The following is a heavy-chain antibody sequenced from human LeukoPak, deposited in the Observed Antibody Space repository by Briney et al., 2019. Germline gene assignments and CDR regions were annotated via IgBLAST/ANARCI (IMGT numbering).Heavy chain of an antibody. CDR2: INPSGGSA. CDR1: GYTFTSYY. V-gene: IGHV1-46*01. D-gene: IGHD5-24*01. Sequence: ASVKVSCKASGYTFTSYYMHWVRQAPGQGLEWMGIINPSGGSASYAQKFQGRVTMTRDTSTSTVYMELSSLRSEDTAVYYCARDLTPRDGYNFSVPGNLWGQGTLVTVSS. J-gene: IGHJ4*02. CDR3: ARDLTPRDGYNFSVPGNL.